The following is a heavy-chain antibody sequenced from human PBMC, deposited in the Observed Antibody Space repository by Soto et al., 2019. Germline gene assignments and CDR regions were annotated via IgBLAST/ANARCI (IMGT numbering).Heavy chain of an antibody. J-gene: IGHJ4*02. CDR3: ARGNTFSSDFEF. Sequence: ASVTVSCNTPGYIFSYCYFHWPRRATTQGLEWMRWIKPDTGDTSSAQKFQGRVTMTRALPISLTYTDLSSLTSDDAPITYCARGNTFSSDFEFWGQGTQVTVSS. D-gene: IGHD2-15*01. CDR2: IKPDTGDT. CDR1: GYIFSYCY. V-gene: IGHV1-2*02.